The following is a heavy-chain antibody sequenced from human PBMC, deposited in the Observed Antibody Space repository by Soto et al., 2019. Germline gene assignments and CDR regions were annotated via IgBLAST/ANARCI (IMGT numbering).Heavy chain of an antibody. CDR2: IYYSGST. Sequence: QLQLQESGPGLVKPSETLSLTCTVSGGSISSSSYYWGWIRQPPGKGLEWIGSIYYSGSTYYNPSIKRLVTVSVDTSKNQFSLKLSSVTAADTAVYYCARHPGVLRVLEWLSRYWYFDLWGRGTLVTVSS. V-gene: IGHV4-39*01. J-gene: IGHJ2*01. CDR3: ARHPGVLRVLEWLSRYWYFDL. D-gene: IGHD3-3*01. CDR1: GGSISSSSYY.